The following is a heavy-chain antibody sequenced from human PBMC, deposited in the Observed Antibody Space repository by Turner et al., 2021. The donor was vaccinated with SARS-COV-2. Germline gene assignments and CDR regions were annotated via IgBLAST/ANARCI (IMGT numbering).Heavy chain of an antibody. CDR3: AKVFFSYGYYAVYFDY. J-gene: IGHJ4*02. D-gene: IGHD5-18*01. CDR1: GFTFSSYG. Sequence: QVQLVESGGGVVQPGRSLRLSFSASGFTFSSYGMHWVRQAPGKGLEWVAVISYDGSNKYYADSVKGRFTIPRDNSKNTLYLQMNSLRAEDTAVYYCAKVFFSYGYYAVYFDYWGQGTLVTVSS. CDR2: ISYDGSNK. V-gene: IGHV3-30*18.